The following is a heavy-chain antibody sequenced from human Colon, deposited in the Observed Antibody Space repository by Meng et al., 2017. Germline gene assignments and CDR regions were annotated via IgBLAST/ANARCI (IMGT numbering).Heavy chain of an antibody. V-gene: IGHV3-74*01. D-gene: IGHD3-22*01. CDR2: MSSDETAT. CDR3: ARSGYNNGYDY. CDR1: GFTFSSYW. Sequence: VQLVGSGGVVVRHRGLPHLSCAASGFTFSSYWMHWVRQAPGKGLVGIARMSSDETATTYADSVKGRFTISRDNGKNTLHLQMSSLRAEDSAVYYCARSGYNNGYDYWGQGTLVTVSS. J-gene: IGHJ4*02.